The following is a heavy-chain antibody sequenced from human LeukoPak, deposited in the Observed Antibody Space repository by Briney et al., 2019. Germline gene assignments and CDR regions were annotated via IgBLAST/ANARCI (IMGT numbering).Heavy chain of an antibody. J-gene: IGHJ4*02. CDR3: ARVYVEYQLRVFDY. Sequence: SETLSLTCTVSGYSISSGYYRGWIRQPPGKGLEWIGSIYHSGSTYYNPSLKSRVTISVDTSKNQVSLKLSSVTAADTAVYYCARVYVEYQLRVFDYWGQGTLVTVSS. CDR2: IYHSGST. CDR1: GYSISSGYY. V-gene: IGHV4-38-2*02. D-gene: IGHD2-2*01.